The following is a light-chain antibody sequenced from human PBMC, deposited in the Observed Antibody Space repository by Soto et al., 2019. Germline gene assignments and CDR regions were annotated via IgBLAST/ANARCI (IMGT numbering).Light chain of an antibody. CDR1: QSISSW. V-gene: IGKV1-5*01. CDR2: DAS. J-gene: IGKJ2*01. CDR3: LQDYIYPYT. Sequence: DIQMTQSPSTLSASVGDRVTITCRASQSISSWLAWYQQKPGKAPKLLIYDASSLESGVPSRFSGSGSGTEFTLTISSLQPDDFATYYCLQDYIYPYTFGQGTKVDIK.